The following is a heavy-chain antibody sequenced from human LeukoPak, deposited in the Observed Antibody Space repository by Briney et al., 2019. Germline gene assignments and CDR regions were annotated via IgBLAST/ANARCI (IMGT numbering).Heavy chain of an antibody. D-gene: IGHD5-12*01. J-gene: IGHJ4*02. Sequence: SETLSLTCTVSGVSISSGTYFWSWIRQPAGQGLVWVGRISTSGSTNYNPSLKSRVTISVDTSKNQLSLRLTSVTAADTAVYYCTRGWMAHGHWGQGTLVTVSS. CDR3: TRGWMAHGH. CDR1: GVSISSGTYF. V-gene: IGHV4-61*02. CDR2: ISTSGST.